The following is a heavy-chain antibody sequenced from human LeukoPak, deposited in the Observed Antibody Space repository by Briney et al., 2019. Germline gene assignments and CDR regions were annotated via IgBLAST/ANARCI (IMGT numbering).Heavy chain of an antibody. V-gene: IGHV1-69*13. J-gene: IGHJ5*02. CDR1: GGTLSSYA. D-gene: IGHD3-10*01. CDR3: TVWFGELYNWFDP. CDR2: IIPIFGTA. Sequence: SVKVSCKASGGTLSSYAISWVRQAPGQGLEWMGGIIPIFGTANYAQKFQGRVTITADESTSTAYMELSSLRSEDTAVYYCTVWFGELYNWFDPWGQGTLVTVSS.